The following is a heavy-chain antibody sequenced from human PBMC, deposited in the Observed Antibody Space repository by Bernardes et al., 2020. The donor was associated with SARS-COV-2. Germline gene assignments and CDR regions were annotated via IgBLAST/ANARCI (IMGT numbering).Heavy chain of an antibody. V-gene: IGHV3-11*04. CDR3: AREILPVYGMDV. J-gene: IGHJ6*02. CDR2: SSDGGSRI. D-gene: IGHD2-15*01. Sequence: GGSLRLSCAASAFDFSDYYMSWIRQAPGKGLEWVSYSSDGGSRIYYANSVKGRFTISRDNSKNTLYLQMNSLRAEDTAVYYCAREILPVYGMDVWGQGTTVTVSS. CDR1: AFDFSDYY.